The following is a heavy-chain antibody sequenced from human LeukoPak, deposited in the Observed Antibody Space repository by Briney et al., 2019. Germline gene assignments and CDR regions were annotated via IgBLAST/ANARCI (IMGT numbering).Heavy chain of an antibody. J-gene: IGHJ4*02. CDR2: ISSCSSYI. CDR3: ARYARTVTPLFDY. CDR1: GFTFSSYS. Sequence: GGSLRLSCAASGFTFSSYSMNWVRQAPGKGLEWVSSISSCSSYIYYADSVKGRFTISRDNAKNSLYLQMNSLRAEDTAVYYCARYARTVTPLFDYWPQGTLVSVPS. V-gene: IGHV3-21*01. D-gene: IGHD4-17*01.